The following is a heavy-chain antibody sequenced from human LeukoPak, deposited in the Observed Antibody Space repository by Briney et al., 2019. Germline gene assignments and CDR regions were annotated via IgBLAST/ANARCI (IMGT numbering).Heavy chain of an antibody. Sequence: SETLSLTCAVYGGSFSGYYWSWIRQPPGKGLEWIGEINHSGSTNYNPSLKSRVTMSVDTSKNQFSLKLSSVTAADTAVYYCARDTVGAPYFDYWGQGTLVTVSS. D-gene: IGHD1-26*01. V-gene: IGHV4-34*01. J-gene: IGHJ4*02. CDR1: GGSFSGYY. CDR3: ARDTVGAPYFDY. CDR2: INHSGST.